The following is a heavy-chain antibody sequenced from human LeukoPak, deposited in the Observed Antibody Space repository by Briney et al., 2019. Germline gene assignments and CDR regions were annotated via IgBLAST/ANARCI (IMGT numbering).Heavy chain of an antibody. CDR2: INHSGSP. CDR1: GGSFSGYY. D-gene: IGHD2-8*01. V-gene: IGHV4-34*01. Sequence: SETLSLTCAVYGGSFSGYYWSWIRQPPGKGLEWIGEINHSGSPNYNPSLKSRVTISVDTSKNQFSLKLSSVTAADTAVNYCARASQGLYRTWGQGTLVTVSS. CDR3: ARASQGLYRT. J-gene: IGHJ4*02.